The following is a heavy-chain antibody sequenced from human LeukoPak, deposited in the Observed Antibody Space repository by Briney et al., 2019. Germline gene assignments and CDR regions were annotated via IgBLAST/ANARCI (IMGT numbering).Heavy chain of an antibody. J-gene: IGHJ4*02. CDR3: ASGYSYAQTLDS. D-gene: IGHD5-18*01. CDR2: IYYSGST. Sequence: PSETLSLTCTVSGGSISSSSYYWGWIRQPPGKGLEWIGSIYYSGSTYYNPSLKSRVTISVDTSKNQFSLKLSSVTAADTAVYYCASGYSYAQTLDSWGQGTLVTVSS. CDR1: GGSISSSSYY. V-gene: IGHV4-39*07.